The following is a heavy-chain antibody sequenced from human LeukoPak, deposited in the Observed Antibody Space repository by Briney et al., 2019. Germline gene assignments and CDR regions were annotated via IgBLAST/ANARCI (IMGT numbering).Heavy chain of an antibody. CDR1: GGSISSGSYY. J-gene: IGHJ4*02. CDR2: TYTSGST. Sequence: TLSLTCTVSGGSISSGSYYWSWIRQPAGKGLEWIGRTYTSGSTNYNPSLKSRVTISVDTSKNQFSLKLSSVTAADTAVYYCARVFGSWYYFDYWGQGTLVTVSS. CDR3: ARVFGSWYYFDY. D-gene: IGHD6-13*01. V-gene: IGHV4-61*02.